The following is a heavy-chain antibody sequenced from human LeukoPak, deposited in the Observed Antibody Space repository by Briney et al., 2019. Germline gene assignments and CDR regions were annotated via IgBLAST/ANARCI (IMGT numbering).Heavy chain of an antibody. CDR3: ASGGVVGPSTYWFYDL. CDR1: GGSISSYY. J-gene: IGHJ2*01. V-gene: IGHV4-59*01. D-gene: IGHD1-26*01. Sequence: ASETLSLTCTVSGGSISSYYWSWIRQPPGKGLGWIGYIYYSGSTNYNPSLKSRVTISVDTSKNQFSLKLSSVTAADTAVYYCASGGVVGPSTYWFYDLWGRGTRVTVSS. CDR2: IYYSGST.